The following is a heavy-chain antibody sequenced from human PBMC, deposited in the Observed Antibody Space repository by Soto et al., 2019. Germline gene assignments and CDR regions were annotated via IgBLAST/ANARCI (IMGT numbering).Heavy chain of an antibody. CDR3: ARRYGSAIDY. V-gene: IGHV4-59*08. Sequence: QVQLQESGPGLVKPSETLSLTCTVSGGTISSWYWSWIRQPPGKGLEWIGYIYYSGSTNCNPSLKSPVTISVATSKNQFSLKLSCVTAADTAVYYCARRYGSAIDYWGQGTLVTVSS. CDR1: GGTISSWY. D-gene: IGHD1-26*01. J-gene: IGHJ4*02. CDR2: IYYSGST.